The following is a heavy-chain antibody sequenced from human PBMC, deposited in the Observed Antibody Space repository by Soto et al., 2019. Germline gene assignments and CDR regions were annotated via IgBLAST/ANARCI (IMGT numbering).Heavy chain of an antibody. CDR3: ARDYDGFDY. Sequence: PSETLSLTCDVSSVSITSSNWWTWVRQPPGKGLEWLGKISHSGTVNYNATLRSRVTISVDKPKNQLSLKLMSVTAADTAVYYCARDYDGFDYWGPGILVTV. V-gene: IGHV4-4*02. D-gene: IGHD3-16*01. CDR2: ISHSGTV. J-gene: IGHJ4*02. CDR1: SVSITSSNW.